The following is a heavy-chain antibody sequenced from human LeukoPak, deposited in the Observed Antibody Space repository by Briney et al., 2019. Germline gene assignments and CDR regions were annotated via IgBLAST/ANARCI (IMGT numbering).Heavy chain of an antibody. CDR2: ISSNGGST. D-gene: IGHD5-24*01. CDR1: GFTFSSYA. Sequence: GGSLRLSCAASGFTFSSYAMHWVRQAPGKGLEYVSAISSNGGSTYYANSVKGRFTISRDNANNTLYLQMNSLRVEDTAVYYCVIDNAYKFDYWGQGTLVTVSS. CDR3: VIDNAYKFDY. J-gene: IGHJ4*02. V-gene: IGHV3-64*01.